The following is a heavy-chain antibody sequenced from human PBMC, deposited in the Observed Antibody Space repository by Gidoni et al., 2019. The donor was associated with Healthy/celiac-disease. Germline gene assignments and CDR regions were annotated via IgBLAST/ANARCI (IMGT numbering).Heavy chain of an antibody. D-gene: IGHD3-22*01. Sequence: QVQLVQSGAEVKKPGSSVTVSCKASGGTFSSYAISWVRQAPGQGLEWMGGIIPIFGTANYAQKFQGRVTITADESTSTAYMELSSLRSEDTAVYYCAREVYYYDSSGYYYAYYYYYGMDVWGQGTTVTVSS. CDR1: GGTFSSYA. J-gene: IGHJ6*02. V-gene: IGHV1-69*01. CDR2: IIPIFGTA. CDR3: AREVYYYDSSGYYYAYYYYYGMDV.